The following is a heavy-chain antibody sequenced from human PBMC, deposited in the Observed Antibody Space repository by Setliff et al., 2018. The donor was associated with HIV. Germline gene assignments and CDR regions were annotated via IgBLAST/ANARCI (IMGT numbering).Heavy chain of an antibody. J-gene: IGHJ6*03. CDR1: GGSIGSSNW. CDR2: IYHSGST. CDR3: ARGLSIFGVATPGFYSFMDV. D-gene: IGHD3-3*01. V-gene: IGHV4-4*02. Sequence: PSETLSLTCAVSGGSIGSSNWWSWVRQPPGKGLAWIGEIYHSGSTNYNPSLKSRVTISVDKSKNQFSMKLSSVTAADTAVYYCARGLSIFGVATPGFYSFMDVWGKGTTVTVSS.